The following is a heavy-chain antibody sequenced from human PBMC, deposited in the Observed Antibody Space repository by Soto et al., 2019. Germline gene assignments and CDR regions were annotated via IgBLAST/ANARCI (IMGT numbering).Heavy chain of an antibody. V-gene: IGHV3-33*01. CDR1: GFIFSSYG. J-gene: IGHJ5*02. D-gene: IGHD3-16*01. CDR3: ARDWARFPIPES. CDR2: IWYDGSDK. Sequence: QVQLVESGGGVVQPGRSLRLSCTASGFIFSSYGMHWVRQAPGKGLEWVAVIWYDGSDKYYADSVKGRFTVSRDNSKNTLYLQMKILRAEDTAVYYCARDWARFPIPESWGQGTLVTVSS.